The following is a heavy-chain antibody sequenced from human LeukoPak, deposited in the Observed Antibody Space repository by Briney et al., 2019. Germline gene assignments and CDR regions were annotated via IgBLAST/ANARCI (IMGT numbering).Heavy chain of an antibody. J-gene: IGHJ4*02. CDR3: ARDGLGPHYYLDY. Sequence: SETLSLTCTVSGGSISSGDYYWSWIRQPPGKGLEWIGYIYYSGSTYYNPSLKSRVTISVDTSKNQFSLKLSSVTAADTAVYYCARDGLGPHYYLDYWGQGTLVTVSS. D-gene: IGHD3-22*01. CDR2: IYYSGST. CDR1: GGSISSGDYY. V-gene: IGHV4-30-4*01.